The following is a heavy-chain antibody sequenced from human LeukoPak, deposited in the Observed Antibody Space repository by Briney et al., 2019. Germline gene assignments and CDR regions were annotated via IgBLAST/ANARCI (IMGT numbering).Heavy chain of an antibody. CDR1: GGSISSTSYY. V-gene: IGHV4-39*01. D-gene: IGHD3-10*01. J-gene: IGHJ4*02. CDR2: IYYSGST. Sequence: SETLSLTCVVSGGSISSTSYYWGWIRQPPGKGLEWIGSIYYSGSTYYNPSLKSRVTISVDTSKNQFSLKLNSVTAADTAVYYCARPRLLFGSGPILVWGQGTLVTVSS. CDR3: ARPRLLFGSGPILV.